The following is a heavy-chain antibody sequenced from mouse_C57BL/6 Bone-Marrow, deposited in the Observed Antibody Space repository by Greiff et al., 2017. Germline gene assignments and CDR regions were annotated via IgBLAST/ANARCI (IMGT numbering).Heavy chain of an antibody. V-gene: IGHV5-4*01. CDR1: GFTFSSYA. D-gene: IGHD1-1*01. CDR3: ARDEGYYYGSRGDY. CDR2: ISDGGSYT. Sequence: EVHLVESGGGLVKPGGSLKLSCAASGFTFSSYAMSWVRQTPEKRLEWVATISDGGSYTYYPDNVKGRFTLSRDNAKNNLYLQMSHLKSEDTAMYYCARDEGYYYGSRGDYWGQGTTLTVSS. J-gene: IGHJ2*01.